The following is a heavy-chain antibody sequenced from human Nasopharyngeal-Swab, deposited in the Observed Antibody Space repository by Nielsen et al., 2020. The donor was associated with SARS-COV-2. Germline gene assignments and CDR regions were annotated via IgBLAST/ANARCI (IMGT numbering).Heavy chain of an antibody. Sequence: VRQAPGKGLEWIGEIYHSGSTNYNPSLKSRVTISVDKSKNQFSLKLSSVTAADTAVYYCARDFKGGYCSGGSCHGMDVWGQGTTVTVSS. J-gene: IGHJ6*02. D-gene: IGHD2-15*01. CDR2: IYHSGST. CDR3: ARDFKGGYCSGGSCHGMDV. V-gene: IGHV4-4*02.